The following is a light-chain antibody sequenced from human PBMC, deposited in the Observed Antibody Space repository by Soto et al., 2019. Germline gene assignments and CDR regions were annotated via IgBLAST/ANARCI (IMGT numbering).Light chain of an antibody. J-gene: IGLJ3*02. V-gene: IGLV1-40*01. CDR2: GNN. CDR3: QSYDSSLSGWV. CDR1: SSSIGAAYD. Sequence: QSVLTQPPSVSGAPGQKVTISCTRSSSSIGAAYDVHWYQHLPGTAPKLLIYGNNNRPSGVPDRFSGSKSGTSASLAITGLQAEDEADYYCQSYDSSLSGWVFGGGPKLTVL.